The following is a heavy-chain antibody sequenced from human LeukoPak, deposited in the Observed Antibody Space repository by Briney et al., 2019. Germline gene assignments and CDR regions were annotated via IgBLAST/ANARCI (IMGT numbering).Heavy chain of an antibody. J-gene: IGHJ5*02. CDR3: SSYGSGSFPDR. V-gene: IGHV3-49*03. Sequence: QPGRSLRLSCTGSGFTFGDYAVNWFRQAPGKGLEWVGFIRSKNYGGAIEYAASVKGRFIISRDDFNSIAYLQMNSLKIEDTAVYYCSSYGSGSFPDRWGQGTLVTVSS. D-gene: IGHD3-10*01. CDR2: IRSKNYGGAI. CDR1: GFTFGDYA.